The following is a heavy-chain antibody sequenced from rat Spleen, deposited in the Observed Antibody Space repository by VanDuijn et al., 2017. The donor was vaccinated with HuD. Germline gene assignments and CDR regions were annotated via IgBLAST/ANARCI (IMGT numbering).Heavy chain of an antibody. V-gene: IGHV5S23*01. CDR3: ARQTYYYDGTYRGFDY. D-gene: IGHD1-12*02. CDR1: GFIFRNYD. Sequence: EVQLVESDGGLVQPGRSLELSCAASGFIFRNYDMAWVRQAPTKGLEWVASISPSGGGTYYRDSVKGRFTISRDNAKSTLYLQMDSLRSEDTASYYCARQTYYYDGTYRGFDYWGQGVMVTVSS. CDR2: ISPSGGGT. J-gene: IGHJ2*01.